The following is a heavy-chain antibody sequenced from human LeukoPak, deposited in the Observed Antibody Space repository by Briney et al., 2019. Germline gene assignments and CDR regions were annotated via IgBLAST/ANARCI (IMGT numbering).Heavy chain of an antibody. Sequence: GESLKISCKGSGYNFPTYWIGWVRQMPGKGLEWMGIIYPGDSDTRYSPSFQGQVTISADKSISTAYLQWSSLKASDTAMYYCARSQYDFWSGYYGHWGQGTLVTVSS. CDR2: IYPGDSDT. J-gene: IGHJ4*02. D-gene: IGHD3-3*01. CDR3: ARSQYDFWSGYYGH. V-gene: IGHV5-51*01. CDR1: GYNFPTYW.